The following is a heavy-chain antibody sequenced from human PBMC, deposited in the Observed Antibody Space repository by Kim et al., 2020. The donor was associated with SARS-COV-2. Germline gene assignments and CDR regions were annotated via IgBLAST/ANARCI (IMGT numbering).Heavy chain of an antibody. Sequence: SETLSLTCTVSGGSISSYYWSWIRHPPGKGLEWIGYIYYSGSTNYNPSLKSRVTISVDTSKNQFSLKLSSVTAADTAVYYCARDRRYFDYWGQGTLVTVSS. J-gene: IGHJ4*02. CDR1: GGSISSYY. D-gene: IGHD6-6*01. V-gene: IGHV4-59*01. CDR3: ARDRRYFDY. CDR2: IYYSGST.